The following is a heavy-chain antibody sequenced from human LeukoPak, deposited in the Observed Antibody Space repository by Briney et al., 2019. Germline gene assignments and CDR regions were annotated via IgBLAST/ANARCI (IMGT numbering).Heavy chain of an antibody. J-gene: IGHJ4*02. V-gene: IGHV3-11*01. D-gene: IGHD2-2*03. CDR2: ITNNDNTI. Sequence: PGGSLRLSCAASGFTFSDYYMSWIRQAPGKGLEWISYITNNDNTIYYADSVKGRFTISRDNAKNSLYLQMNSLRAEDTAVYYCARDRGMDIVVVPAAISFDYRGQGTLVTVSS. CDR3: ARDRGMDIVVVPAAISFDY. CDR1: GFTFSDYY.